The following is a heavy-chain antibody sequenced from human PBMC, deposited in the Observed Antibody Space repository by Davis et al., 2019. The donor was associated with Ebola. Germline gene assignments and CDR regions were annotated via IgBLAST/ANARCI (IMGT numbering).Heavy chain of an antibody. CDR1: GYTFTSYG. CDR3: ARDRGDDFWTYFDY. J-gene: IGHJ4*02. V-gene: IGHV1-18*01. CDR2: ISAYNGNT. Sequence: ASVKVSCKASGYTFTSYGISWVRQAPGQGLEWMGWISAYNGNTNYAQKLQGRVTMTTDTSTSTAYMELRSLRSDDTAVYYCARDRGDDFWTYFDYWGQGTLVTVSS. D-gene: IGHD3-3*01.